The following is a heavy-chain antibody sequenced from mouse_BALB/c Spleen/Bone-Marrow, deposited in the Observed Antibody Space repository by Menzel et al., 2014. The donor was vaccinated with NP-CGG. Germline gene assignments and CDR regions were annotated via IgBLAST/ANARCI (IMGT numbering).Heavy chain of an antibody. CDR3: ARGTFDY. V-gene: IGHV1S81*02. Sequence: LQESGAELVKPGASVKLSCKASGYPFTSYWMHWVKQRPGQGLEWIGEINPSNGRTNYNEKFKSKATLTVDKSSSTAYMQLSSLTSEDSAVYYCARGTFDYWGQGTTLTVSS. J-gene: IGHJ2*01. CDR1: GYPFTSYW. CDR2: INPSNGRT.